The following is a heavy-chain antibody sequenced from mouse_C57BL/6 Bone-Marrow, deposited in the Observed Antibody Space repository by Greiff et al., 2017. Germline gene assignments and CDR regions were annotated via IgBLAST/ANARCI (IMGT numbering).Heavy chain of an antibody. Sequence: QVQLKESGAELVRPGTSVKVSCKASGYAFTNYLIEWVKQRPGQGLEWIGVINPGSGGTNYNEKFKGKATLTADKSSSTAYMQLSSLTSEDSAVYFCARSGYYYGSSPYAMDYWGQGTSVTVSS. V-gene: IGHV1-54*01. J-gene: IGHJ4*01. CDR1: GYAFTNYL. CDR2: INPGSGGT. CDR3: ARSGYYYGSSPYAMDY. D-gene: IGHD1-1*01.